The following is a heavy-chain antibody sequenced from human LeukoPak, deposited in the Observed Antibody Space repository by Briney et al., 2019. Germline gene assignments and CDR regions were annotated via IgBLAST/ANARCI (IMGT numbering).Heavy chain of an antibody. D-gene: IGHD3-9*01. CDR2: ISYDGSIK. Sequence: GRSLRLSCAASGFTFSSYAMHWVRQAPGKGLEWVAVISYDGSIKYYADSVKGRSTISRDSSKNTLYLQMSSLRAEDTAVYYCANSYYDILTGYYSEITYWGQGTLVTVSS. CDR3: ANSYYDILTGYYSEITY. V-gene: IGHV3-30*04. J-gene: IGHJ4*02. CDR1: GFTFSSYA.